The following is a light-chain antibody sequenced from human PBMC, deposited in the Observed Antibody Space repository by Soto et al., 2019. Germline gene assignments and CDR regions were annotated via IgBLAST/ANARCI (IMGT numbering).Light chain of an antibody. CDR1: QSVSSNY. V-gene: IGKV3-20*01. Sequence: EIVLTQSPGTLSLSPGERATLSCSASQSVSSNYLAWYQQKPGQAPRLLIYGASSRATGIPDRFSGSGSGTDFTLTIRRLEPEDFAVYYCQQYGSSYPWTFGQGTKVDI. J-gene: IGKJ1*01. CDR3: QQYGSSYPWT. CDR2: GAS.